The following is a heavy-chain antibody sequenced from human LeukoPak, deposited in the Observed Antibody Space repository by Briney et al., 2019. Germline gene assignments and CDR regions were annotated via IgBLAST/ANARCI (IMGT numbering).Heavy chain of an antibody. J-gene: IGHJ4*02. CDR1: GFTVSSNY. CDR3: ARDRGSGWYGDFCY. CDR2: IYSGGST. D-gene: IGHD6-19*01. V-gene: IGHV3-53*01. Sequence: GGSLRLSCAASGFTVSSNYMSWVRQAPGKGLEWVSVIYSGGSTYYADSVKGRFTIFRDHSKSMLYLQLNSLRAEDTAVYYCARDRGSGWYGDFCYWGQGTLVTVSS.